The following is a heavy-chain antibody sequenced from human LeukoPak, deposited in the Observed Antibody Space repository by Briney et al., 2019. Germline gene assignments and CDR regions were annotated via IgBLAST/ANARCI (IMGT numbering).Heavy chain of an antibody. Sequence: GGSLRLSCAASGFSVSNNYMTWVRQAPGKGLEWVSLIYSDARTYYAGSVKGRFTISRDNSKNTLYLQMNSVRVEDTAVYFCARGYCSNGSCYPGDSWGQGTLVAVSS. J-gene: IGHJ4*02. CDR2: IYSDART. CDR1: GFSVSNNY. CDR3: ARGYCSNGSCYPGDS. V-gene: IGHV3-53*01. D-gene: IGHD2-15*01.